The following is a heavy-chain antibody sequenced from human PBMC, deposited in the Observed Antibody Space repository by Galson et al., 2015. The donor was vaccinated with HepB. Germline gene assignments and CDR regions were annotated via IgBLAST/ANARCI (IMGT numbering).Heavy chain of an antibody. Sequence: SLRLSCAASGFTFSSYSMNWVRQAPGKGLEWVSYISSSSSTIYYADSVKGRFTISRDNAKNSLYLQMNSLRAEDTAVYYCARDSAFGEDAIDYWGQGTLVTVSS. V-gene: IGHV3-48*04. CDR3: ARDSAFGEDAIDY. J-gene: IGHJ4*02. CDR1: GFTFSSYS. D-gene: IGHD3-10*01. CDR2: ISSSSSTI.